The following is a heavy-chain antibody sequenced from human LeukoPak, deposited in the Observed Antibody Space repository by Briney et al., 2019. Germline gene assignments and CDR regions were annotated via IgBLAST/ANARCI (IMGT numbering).Heavy chain of an antibody. CDR2: ISSSGRTI. CDR1: GFTFSDYY. Sequence: PGGSLRLSCAASGFTFSDYYMSWIRQAPGKGLEWISYISSSGRTIYYADSVKGRLTISRDNARNSLYLQMDSLRVDDTAVYYCARESRQWLVLGGVDYWGQGTLVTVSS. D-gene: IGHD6-19*01. CDR3: ARESRQWLVLGGVDY. J-gene: IGHJ4*02. V-gene: IGHV3-11*04.